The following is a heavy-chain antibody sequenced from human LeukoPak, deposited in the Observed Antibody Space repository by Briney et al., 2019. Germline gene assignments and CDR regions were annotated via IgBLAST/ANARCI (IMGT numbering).Heavy chain of an antibody. Sequence: SQTLSVTCASSGDSVSSNSAAWNWIRQSPSRGLEWLGRTYYRSKWYNDYAVSVKSRITINPDTSKNQFSLQLNSVTPEDTAVYYCARGWGIVGAIGYWGQGTLVTVSS. CDR1: GDSVSSNSAA. J-gene: IGHJ4*02. V-gene: IGHV6-1*01. CDR3: ARGWGIVGAIGY. D-gene: IGHD1-26*01. CDR2: TYYRSKWYN.